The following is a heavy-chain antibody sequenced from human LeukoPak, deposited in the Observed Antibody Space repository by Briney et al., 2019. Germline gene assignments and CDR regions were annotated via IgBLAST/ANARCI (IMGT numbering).Heavy chain of an antibody. V-gene: IGHV3-7*01. Sequence: SGGSLRLSCAASGFTFSSYWMSWVRQAPGKGLEWVANIKQDGSEKYYVDSVKGRFTISRDNAKNSLYLQMNSLRAEDTAVYYCAREDYYGSGSPLDYRGKGPLVTVSS. CDR2: IKQDGSEK. CDR1: GFTFSSYW. D-gene: IGHD3-10*01. J-gene: IGHJ4*02. CDR3: AREDYYGSGSPLDY.